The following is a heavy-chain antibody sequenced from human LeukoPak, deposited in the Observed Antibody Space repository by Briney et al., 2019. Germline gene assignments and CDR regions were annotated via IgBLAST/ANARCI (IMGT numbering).Heavy chain of an antibody. CDR3: ARGGASSSWFIDY. Sequence: GGSLRLSCAASGFTVSSNYMSWVRQAPGKGLEWVSVIYSGGSTYYADSVKGRLTISRDNSKNTLYLQMNSLRAEDTAVYYCARGGASSSWFIDYWGQGTLVTVSS. J-gene: IGHJ4*02. CDR1: GFTVSSNY. CDR2: IYSGGST. V-gene: IGHV3-66*01. D-gene: IGHD6-13*01.